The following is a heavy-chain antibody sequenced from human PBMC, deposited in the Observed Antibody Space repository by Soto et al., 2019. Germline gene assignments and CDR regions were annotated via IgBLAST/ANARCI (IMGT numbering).Heavy chain of an antibody. J-gene: IGHJ4*02. D-gene: IGHD2-15*01. CDR1: GFTFSSYA. CDR2: VSIGCST. V-gene: IGHV3-23*01. CDR3: AKRRGAGGDFDY. Sequence: DVQLLESGGGLVQPEGSLRLSCAASGFTFSSYAMGWVRQGPGKGLEWVAVVSIGCSTHYADSVRGRFTIARDNSKNTLSLQMNSLTAEDTAVYFCAKRRGAGGDFDYWGQGALVTVSS.